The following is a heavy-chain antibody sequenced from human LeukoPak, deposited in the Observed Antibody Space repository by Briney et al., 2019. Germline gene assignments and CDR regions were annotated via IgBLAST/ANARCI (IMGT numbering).Heavy chain of an antibody. CDR3: ARDGRGVAATPAISPDY. CDR1: GFTSSGYW. CDR2: INSDGSST. D-gene: IGHD2-15*01. Sequence: PGGSLRLSCAASGFTSSGYWMHGVRQAPGKGRVWVSLINSDGSSTSYADSVKGRFTISRDNAKNTLYLQMNSLRAEDTAVYYCARDGRGVAATPAISPDYWGQGTLVTVSS. V-gene: IGHV3-74*01. J-gene: IGHJ4*02.